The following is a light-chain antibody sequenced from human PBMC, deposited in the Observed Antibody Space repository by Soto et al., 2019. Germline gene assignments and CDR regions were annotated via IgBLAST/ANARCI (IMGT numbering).Light chain of an antibody. V-gene: IGLV1-40*01. CDR2: GNF. Sequence: QSVLTQPPSVSGAPGQRVTISCTGSSSNIGAGYDVHWYQQLPGTAPKLLIHGNFNRPSGVPDRFSGSKSGTSASLAITGLQAEDEADYYCQSFDSSLSAYVFGTGTKLTV. CDR3: QSFDSSLSAYV. J-gene: IGLJ1*01. CDR1: SSNIGAGYD.